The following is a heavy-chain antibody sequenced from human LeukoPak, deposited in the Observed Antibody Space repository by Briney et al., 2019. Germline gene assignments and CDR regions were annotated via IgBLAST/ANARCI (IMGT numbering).Heavy chain of an antibody. J-gene: IGHJ4*02. CDR3: ARGYCSGGDCYEFDY. CDR1: ASTFTGYY. Sequence: ASVTVSCKASASTFTGYYMHWVRHAPGQGLEWMRWIIPNIGGTTSAQKFQGRVTMTRDTSISTAYMELSRLRSDDTAVYCCARGYCSGGDCYEFDYWGQGTLVTVSS. D-gene: IGHD2-15*01. V-gene: IGHV1-2*02. CDR2: IIPNIGGT.